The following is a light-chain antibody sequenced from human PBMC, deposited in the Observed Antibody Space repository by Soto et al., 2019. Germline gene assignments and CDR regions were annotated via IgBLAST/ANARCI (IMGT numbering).Light chain of an antibody. CDR1: QSLLHITGETF. J-gene: IGKJ5*01. CDR2: EVS. V-gene: IGKV2D-29*02. Sequence: LMTQPPLSLSVTPAQPASISCKSSQSLLHITGETFLFWYLQKPGQSPQLLIYEVSTRVSGVPDRFSGSGSGTDFTLEISRVETDDVGIYYCMQSTQLPPTFGQGTRLENK. CDR3: MQSTQLPPT.